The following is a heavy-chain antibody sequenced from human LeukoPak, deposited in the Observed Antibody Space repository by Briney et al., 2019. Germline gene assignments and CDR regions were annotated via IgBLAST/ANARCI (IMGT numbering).Heavy chain of an antibody. Sequence: SETLSLTCTVSGGSISSGSYYWSWIRQPAGKGLEWIGRTYTSGSTNYNPSLKSRVTISVDTSKNQFSLKLSSVTAADTAVYYCARDRKLSFDYWGQGTLVTVSS. J-gene: IGHJ4*02. CDR2: TYTSGST. CDR1: GGSISSGSYY. V-gene: IGHV4-61*02. CDR3: ARDRKLSFDY.